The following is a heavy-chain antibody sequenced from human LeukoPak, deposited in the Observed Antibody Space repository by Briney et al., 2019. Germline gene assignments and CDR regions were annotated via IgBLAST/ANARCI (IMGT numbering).Heavy chain of an antibody. CDR2: IWFDGSKT. V-gene: IGHV3-33*02. D-gene: IGHD4-17*01. CDR3: ARATPYDWHFGL. J-gene: IGHJ2*01. Sequence: GRSLRLSCVASGFSFSSHAMLWVRQAPGKGLEWVAAIWFDGSKTYYEDSVKGRFTISRDTSANTLFLQMNSLAAEDTAVYYCARATPYDWHFGLWGRGTLVIVSS. CDR1: GFSFSSHA.